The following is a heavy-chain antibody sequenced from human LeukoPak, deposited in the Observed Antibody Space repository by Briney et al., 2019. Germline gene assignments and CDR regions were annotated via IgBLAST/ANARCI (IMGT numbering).Heavy chain of an antibody. Sequence: PSETLSLTCAVYGGSFSGYYWSWIRQPPGKGLEWIGEINHSGSTNYNPSLKSRVTISVDTSKNQFSLKLSSVTAADTAVYYCARHRTSNWGWMNWFDPWGQGTLVTVSS. CDR2: INHSGST. J-gene: IGHJ5*02. V-gene: IGHV4-34*01. CDR3: ARHRTSNWGWMNWFDP. CDR1: GGSFSGYY. D-gene: IGHD7-27*01.